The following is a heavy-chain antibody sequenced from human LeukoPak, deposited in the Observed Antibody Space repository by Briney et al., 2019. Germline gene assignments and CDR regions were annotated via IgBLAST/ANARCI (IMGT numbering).Heavy chain of an antibody. Sequence: SETLSLTCAVYGGSFSTYYWSWIRQPPGKGLEWIGEINQSGTTNYNSSLKSRVTMSVDTSKNQFSLKLTSVTAADTAVYYCARSTFSSNWNLWGQGTLVTVSS. CDR2: INQSGTT. V-gene: IGHV4-34*01. CDR1: GGSFSTYY. D-gene: IGHD6-13*01. CDR3: ARSTFSSNWNL. J-gene: IGHJ4*02.